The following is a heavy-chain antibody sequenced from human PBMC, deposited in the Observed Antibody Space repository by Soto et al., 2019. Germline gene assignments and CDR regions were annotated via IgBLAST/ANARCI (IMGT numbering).Heavy chain of an antibody. CDR2: IKSKTDGGTT. CDR3: TTAFILTGGDY. D-gene: IGHD3-9*01. V-gene: IGHV3-15*01. J-gene: IGHJ4*02. Sequence: EVQLVESGGGLVKPGGSLRLSCAASGFTFSNAWMSWIRQAPGKGLEWVGRIKSKTDGGTTDYAAPVKGRFTISRDDSKNTLYLQMNSLKTEDTAVYYCTTAFILTGGDYWGQGTLVTVSS. CDR1: GFTFSNAW.